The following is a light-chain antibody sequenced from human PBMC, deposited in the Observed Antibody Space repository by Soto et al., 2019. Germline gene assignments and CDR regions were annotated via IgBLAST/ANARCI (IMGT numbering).Light chain of an antibody. CDR3: QQYYSYPRT. CDR1: QGISSY. CDR2: AAY. J-gene: IGKJ1*01. V-gene: IGKV1-8*01. Sequence: AIRMTQSPSSFSASTGDRVTITCRASQGISSYLAWYQQKPGKAPKLLIYAAYTLQSGVPSRCSSSGSGTDFTLTISCLQSEDFATYFCQQYYSYPRTFGQGTKVEIK.